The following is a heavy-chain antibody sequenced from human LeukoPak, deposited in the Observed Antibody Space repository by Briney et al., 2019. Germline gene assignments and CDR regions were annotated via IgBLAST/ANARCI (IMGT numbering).Heavy chain of an antibody. Sequence: PGGSLRLSCAASGFTFSSYAMSWVRQAPGKGLEWVSAISGSGGSTYCADSVKGRFTISRDNSKRALYMQMNSLTAEDTAVYYCAKDPYASLTGYRYYFDYWGQGTLVTVSS. D-gene: IGHD3-9*01. J-gene: IGHJ4*02. CDR2: ISGSGGST. V-gene: IGHV3-23*01. CDR3: AKDPYASLTGYRYYFDY. CDR1: GFTFSSYA.